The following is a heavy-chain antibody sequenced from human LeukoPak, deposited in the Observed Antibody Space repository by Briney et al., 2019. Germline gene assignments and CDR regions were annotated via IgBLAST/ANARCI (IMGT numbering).Heavy chain of an antibody. CDR2: INQEASRI. CDR1: GFTFSTYW. Sequence: GGSLRLSCAGSGFTFSTYWMSWVRQAPGKGPEWVASINQEASRIHYVDSVKGRFTISRDNAKNSLFLQMNSLRVEDTAVYCCARLKDDVTKFDYWGQGTLVTVSS. CDR3: ARLKDDVTKFDY. V-gene: IGHV3-7*01. D-gene: IGHD2-8*01. J-gene: IGHJ4*02.